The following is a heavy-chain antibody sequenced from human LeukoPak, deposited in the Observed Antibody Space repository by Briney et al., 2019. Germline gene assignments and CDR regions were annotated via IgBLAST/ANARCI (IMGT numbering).Heavy chain of an antibody. CDR1: GGSISSGGYY. CDR3: ARAPRGVRGVSYDY. Sequence: SQTLSLTCTVSGGSISSGGYYWSWTRRHPGRGLEWIGYIYYSGSTYYNPSLKSRVTISVDTSKNQFSLKLSSVTAADKAVYYCARAPRGVRGVSYDYWGQGTLVTVSS. J-gene: IGHJ4*02. CDR2: IYYSGST. V-gene: IGHV4-31*03. D-gene: IGHD3-10*01.